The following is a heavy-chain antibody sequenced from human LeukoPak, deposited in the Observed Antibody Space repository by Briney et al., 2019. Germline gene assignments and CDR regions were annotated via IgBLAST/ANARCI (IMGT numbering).Heavy chain of an antibody. J-gene: IGHJ4*02. Sequence: ASVKVSCKASGGTFSSYAISWVRQAPEQGLEWMGGIIPIFGTANYAQKFQGRVTITADESTSTAYMELSSLRSEDTAVYYCARGTIRLLEWSSLDYWGQGTLVTVSS. CDR3: ARGTIRLLEWSSLDY. D-gene: IGHD3-3*01. V-gene: IGHV1-69*13. CDR1: GGTFSSYA. CDR2: IIPIFGTA.